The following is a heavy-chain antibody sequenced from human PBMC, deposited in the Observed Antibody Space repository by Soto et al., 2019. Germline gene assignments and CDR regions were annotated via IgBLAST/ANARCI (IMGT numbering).Heavy chain of an antibody. D-gene: IGHD3-3*01. CDR2: IYYSGST. J-gene: IGHJ4*02. CDR1: GGSISSGDYY. CDR3: ARALYYDFWSGYYGYYFDY. Sequence: PSETLSLTCTVSGGSISSGDYYWSWIRQPPGKGLEWIGYIYYSGSTYYNPSLKSRVTISVDTSKNQFSLKLSSVTAADTAVYYCARALYYDFWSGYYGYYFDYWGQGTLVTVSS. V-gene: IGHV4-30-4*01.